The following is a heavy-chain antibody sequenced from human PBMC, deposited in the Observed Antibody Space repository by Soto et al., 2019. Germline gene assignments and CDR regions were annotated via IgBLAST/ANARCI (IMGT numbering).Heavy chain of an antibody. D-gene: IGHD3-22*01. CDR2: ISAYNGNT. V-gene: IGHV1-18*01. CDR1: GYTFTSYG. CDR3: ARDWSEYYYDSSGIY. Sequence: ASVKVSCKASGYTFTSYGISWVRQAPGQGLEWMGWISAYNGNTNYAQKLQGRVTMTTDTSTSTAYMELRSLRSDDTAVYYCARDWSEYYYDSSGIYRRQGTLVTVSS. J-gene: IGHJ4*02.